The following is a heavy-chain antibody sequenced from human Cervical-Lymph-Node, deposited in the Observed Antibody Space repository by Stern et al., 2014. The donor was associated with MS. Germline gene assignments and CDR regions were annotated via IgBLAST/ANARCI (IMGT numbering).Heavy chain of an antibody. J-gene: IGHJ5*02. D-gene: IGHD3-22*01. CDR1: GFPFSLYD. V-gene: IGHV3-30*18. CDR3: AKDPRIYDSSGYFDA. CDR2: ISFDGDNN. Sequence: VQLVESGGGLVKPGRSLRLSCAASGFPFSLYDMHWVRQRPGTGLEWVAAISFDGDNNFYTNSAQGRFIISRDSSKSTLYLQLNSLRPEDTAIYYCAKDPRIYDSSGYFDAWGQGTLVTVSS.